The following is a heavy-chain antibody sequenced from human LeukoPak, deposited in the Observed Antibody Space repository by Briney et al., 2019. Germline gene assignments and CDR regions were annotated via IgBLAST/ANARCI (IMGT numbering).Heavy chain of an antibody. CDR2: IYSGGST. CDR1: GFTVSSNY. J-gene: IGHJ4*02. V-gene: IGHV3-66*01. D-gene: IGHD1-26*01. Sequence: GGSLRLFCAASGFTVSSNYMSWVRQALGKGLEWFSGIYSGGSTYYADSVKGRFTISRDNSKNTLYLQMNSLRAEDTAVYYCATRGATGLYWGQGALVTVSS. CDR3: ATRGATGLY.